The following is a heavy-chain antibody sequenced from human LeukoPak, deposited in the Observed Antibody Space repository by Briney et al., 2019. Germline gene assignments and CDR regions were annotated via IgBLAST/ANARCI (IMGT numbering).Heavy chain of an antibody. V-gene: IGHV3-7*01. CDR1: DFTFGNYW. CDR2: IRQDGNEF. D-gene: IGHD1-26*01. CDR3: ARDKVSGATLLDY. J-gene: IGHJ4*02. Sequence: GGSLRLSCAASDFTFGNYWMGWVRQVPGKGPEWVANIRQDGNEFYYVDSVKGRFTISRDNAKNSLYLQMNSLRVEDTAVYYCARDKVSGATLLDYWGQGTLVTVSS.